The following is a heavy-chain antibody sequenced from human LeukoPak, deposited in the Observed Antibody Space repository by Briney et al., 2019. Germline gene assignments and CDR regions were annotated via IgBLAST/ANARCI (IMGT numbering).Heavy chain of an antibody. Sequence: GASVKVSCNTSGYTFTNYDINWVRQATGQGLEWMGWINPNSGGTKYAQKFQGRVTMTRETSISTAYMELSRLRSDDTAVYYCAREGIWGQGTMVTVSS. J-gene: IGHJ3*02. CDR1: GYTFTNYD. V-gene: IGHV1-2*02. CDR2: INPNSGGT. CDR3: AREGI.